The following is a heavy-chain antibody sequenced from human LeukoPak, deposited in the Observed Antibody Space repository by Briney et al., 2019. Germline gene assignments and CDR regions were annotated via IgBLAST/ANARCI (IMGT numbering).Heavy chain of an antibody. V-gene: IGHV1-69*13. CDR3: ARASSSWYVFDY. J-gene: IGHJ4*02. CDR2: IIPIFGTA. CDR1: GGTFSSYA. Sequence: SVKVSCKASGGTFSSYAISWVRQAPGQGLEWMGEIIPIFGTANYAQKFQGRVTITADESTSTAYMELSSLRSEDTAVYYCARASSSWYVFDYWGQGTLVTVSS. D-gene: IGHD6-13*01.